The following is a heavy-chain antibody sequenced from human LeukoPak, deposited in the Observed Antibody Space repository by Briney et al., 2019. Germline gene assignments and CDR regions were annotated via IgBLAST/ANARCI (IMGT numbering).Heavy chain of an antibody. J-gene: IGHJ4*02. CDR2: IGGSSTSI. Sequence: GGSLRLSCVASGFTFSTYSLNWVRQAPGKGLEWVSSIGGSSTSIYYADSVKGRFTISRDNARNSLYLQMNSLRAEDAAVYYCAREALEAFDYWGQGTLVTVSS. D-gene: IGHD3-3*01. V-gene: IGHV3-21*01. CDR1: GFTFSTYS. CDR3: AREALEAFDY.